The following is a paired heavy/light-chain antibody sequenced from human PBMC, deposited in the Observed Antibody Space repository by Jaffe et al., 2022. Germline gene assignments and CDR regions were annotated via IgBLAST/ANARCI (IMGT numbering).Light chain of an antibody. Sequence: QSVLTQAPSVSGTPGQRVNISCSGSTSNIGTNTVNWYQQLPGTAPKLLIYNNNRRPSGVPDRFSGSKSGTSASLAISGLQSEDEADYYCAVWDDSLNGLFVFGTGTKVTVL. J-gene: IGLJ1*01. CDR2: NNN. CDR3: AVWDDSLNGLFV. V-gene: IGLV1-44*01. CDR1: TSNIGTNT.
Heavy chain of an antibody. D-gene: IGHD3-10*01. CDR2: IYPSDSQT. J-gene: IGHJ6*03. V-gene: IGHV5-51*03. CDR1: GYSFPSFW. CDR3: ATSRHYFGSIPFYYFSMDV. Sequence: EVQLVQSGAEVKKPGDSLRISCKGSGYSFPSFWIGWVRQMPDKGLEWMGIIYPSDSQTKYSPSFQGQVTISADKSISTAYLQWSSLKASDTATYYCATSRHYFGSIPFYYFSMDVWGRGTTVTVSS.